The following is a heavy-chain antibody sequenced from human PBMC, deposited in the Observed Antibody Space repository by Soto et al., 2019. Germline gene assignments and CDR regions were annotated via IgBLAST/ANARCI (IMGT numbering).Heavy chain of an antibody. J-gene: IGHJ2*01. CDR2: INDPGSI. Sequence: QVQLQQWGAGPLRPLETLSLTCGVSGGSFSGYYWAWIRQSPGKGLEWIGEINDPGSINYNPSLKIRVSISVHTSKNHYSLNLRSVTAADTAVYYCARESHDILTGPPWVWYFDLWGRGTLVTVSS. CDR3: ARESHDILTGPPWVWYFDL. CDR1: GGSFSGYY. D-gene: IGHD3-9*01. V-gene: IGHV4-34*01.